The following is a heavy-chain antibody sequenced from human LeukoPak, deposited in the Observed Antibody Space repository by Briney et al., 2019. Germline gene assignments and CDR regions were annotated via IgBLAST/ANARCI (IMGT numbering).Heavy chain of an antibody. J-gene: IGHJ1*01. CDR2: ISSSSTI. CDR3: ARGAYYYED. V-gene: IGHV3-48*01. Sequence: GGSLRLSCAASGFTFSSHSMNWVRQAPGKGLEWVSYISSSSTIYYADSVKGRFTISGDNAKNSLYLQMNSLRAEDTAVYYCARGAYYYEDWGQGTLVTVSS. CDR1: GFTFSSHS. D-gene: IGHD3-22*01.